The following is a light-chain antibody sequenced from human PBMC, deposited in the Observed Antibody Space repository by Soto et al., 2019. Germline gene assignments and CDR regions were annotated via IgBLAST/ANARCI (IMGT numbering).Light chain of an antibody. CDR1: QSVSSN. J-gene: IGKJ1*01. CDR3: QQRNKWPWT. V-gene: IGKV3-11*01. Sequence: EIVMTQSPVTLSVSPGKRGSLSCRASQSVSSNLAWYQQKPGQAPRLLIEGASSRATGIPDRFSGSVSGTDFTLTISSLEPEAVAVYYCQQRNKWPWTLGQGTKVDIK. CDR2: GAS.